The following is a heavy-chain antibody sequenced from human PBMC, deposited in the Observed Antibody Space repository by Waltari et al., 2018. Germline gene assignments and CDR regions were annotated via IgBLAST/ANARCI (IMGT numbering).Heavy chain of an antibody. Sequence: QVQLQESGPGLVKPSETLSLTCTVPGGSISRYYWRWVRQPAGTGLEWIGRIYASGSTNYNPSLRSRVTMSVDTSKNHFSLRLTSVTAADTAVYYCARDRCNSTSCLSRGAFDIWGQGTMVTVSS. V-gene: IGHV4-4*07. J-gene: IGHJ3*02. D-gene: IGHD2-2*01. CDR2: IYASGST. CDR3: ARDRCNSTSCLSRGAFDI. CDR1: GGSISRYY.